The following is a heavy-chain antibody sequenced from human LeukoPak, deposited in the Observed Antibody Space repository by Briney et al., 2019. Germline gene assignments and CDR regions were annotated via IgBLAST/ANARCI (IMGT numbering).Heavy chain of an antibody. Sequence: GGSLRLSCAASGFTFSRYGMHWGRQAPGKGLEWVAAISYDGSNEYYEDSVKGRFTISRDNSKNTLYLQMNSPRAEDTAVYYCAKDITVVGATSFDYWGQGTLVTVSS. CDR2: ISYDGSNE. CDR3: AKDITVVGATSFDY. CDR1: GFTFSRYG. J-gene: IGHJ4*02. V-gene: IGHV3-30*18. D-gene: IGHD1-26*01.